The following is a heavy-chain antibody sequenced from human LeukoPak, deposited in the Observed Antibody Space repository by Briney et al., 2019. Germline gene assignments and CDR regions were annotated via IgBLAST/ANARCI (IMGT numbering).Heavy chain of an antibody. D-gene: IGHD6-13*01. Sequence: PGGSLRLSCAASGFTFSSYGMHWVRQAPGKGLEWVAVIWYDGSNKYYADSVKGRFTISRDNSKHTLYLHMNSLRAEDSAVYYCAKEVEAAGTRYFDYWGQGTLVTVSS. CDR1: GFTFSSYG. V-gene: IGHV3-33*06. J-gene: IGHJ4*02. CDR3: AKEVEAAGTRYFDY. CDR2: IWYDGSNK.